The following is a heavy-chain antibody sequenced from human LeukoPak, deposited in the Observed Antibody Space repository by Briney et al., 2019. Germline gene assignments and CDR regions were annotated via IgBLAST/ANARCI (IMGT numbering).Heavy chain of an antibody. D-gene: IGHD2-15*01. CDR1: GFTFSSYW. J-gene: IGHJ5*02. CDR2: IKPDGSQI. CDR3: ARDPGYCSGGSCYTNPP. Sequence: GGSLRLSCAASGFTFSSYWMTWVRQAPGKGLEWVANIKPDGSQIYYVDSVKGRFTISRDNAKNSLYLQMNSLRAEDTAVYYCARDPGYCSGGSCYTNPPWGQGTLVTVSS. V-gene: IGHV3-7*01.